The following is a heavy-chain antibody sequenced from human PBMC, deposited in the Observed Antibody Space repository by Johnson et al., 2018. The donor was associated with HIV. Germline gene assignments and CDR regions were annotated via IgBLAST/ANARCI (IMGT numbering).Heavy chain of an antibody. CDR1: GFTFDDYD. CDR3: ARDGESQRLPVGGAFDI. Sequence: VQLVESGGGLVQPGRSLRLSCAASGFTFDDYDMHWVRQAPGKGLEWVSIIYSGGSTYYAESVKGRLTISRDNSKNTLYLQMNKLRVEETAVYYRARDGESQRLPVGGAFDIWGQGTMVTVAS. J-gene: IGHJ3*02. CDR2: IYSGGST. V-gene: IGHV3-66*01. D-gene: IGHD6-19*01.